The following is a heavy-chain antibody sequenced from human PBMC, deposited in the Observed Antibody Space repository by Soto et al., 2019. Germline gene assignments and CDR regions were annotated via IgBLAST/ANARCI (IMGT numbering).Heavy chain of an antibody. CDR2: IYYSGST. J-gene: IGHJ4*02. CDR1: GGSISSYY. Sequence: QVQLQESGPGLVKPSETLSLTCTVSGGSISSYYWSWIRQPPGKGLEWIGYIYYSGSTNYNPSLKKRVTLYIETSKNHSPLKLSSVTAADTAVYYCARVSLAVTAAGGLDYWGQGTLVTVSS. D-gene: IGHD2-21*02. V-gene: IGHV4-59*01. CDR3: ARVSLAVTAAGGLDY.